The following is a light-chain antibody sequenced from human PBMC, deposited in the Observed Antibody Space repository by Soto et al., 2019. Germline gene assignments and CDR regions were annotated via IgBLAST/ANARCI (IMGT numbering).Light chain of an antibody. Sequence: AIQLTQSPSSLSASVGDRVTITCRASQGISSALAWYQQKPGKAPKLLIYDASSLESGVTSRFIGSGSGTDFTLTISSLQPEDFATYYCQQFNSYHQALTFGGGTKVDIK. J-gene: IGKJ4*01. CDR1: QGISSA. CDR3: QQFNSYHQALT. CDR2: DAS. V-gene: IGKV1-13*02.